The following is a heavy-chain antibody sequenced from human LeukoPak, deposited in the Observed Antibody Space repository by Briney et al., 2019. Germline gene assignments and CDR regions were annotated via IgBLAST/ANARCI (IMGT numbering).Heavy chain of an antibody. CDR1: GFPFSSYW. CDR3: ARYPYGDYPFDY. J-gene: IGHJ4*02. CDR2: IKQDGSEK. D-gene: IGHD4-17*01. V-gene: IGHV3-7*01. Sequence: GGPLSLSFAASGFPFSSYWMSWVRQAPGKGLEGVANIKQDGSEKYYVDSVKGRFTISRDNAKNSLYLQMNSLRAEDTAVYYCARYPYGDYPFDYWGQGTLVTVSS.